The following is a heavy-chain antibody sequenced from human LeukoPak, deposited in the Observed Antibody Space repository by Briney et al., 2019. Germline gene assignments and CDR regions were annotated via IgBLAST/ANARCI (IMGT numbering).Heavy chain of an antibody. J-gene: IGHJ4*02. CDR3: ARDPYYDFWSGPRYFDY. CDR2: IYYSGST. Sequence: SQTLSLTCTVSGGSISSSSYYWGRLRQPPGKGLEWIGSIYYSGSTYYNPSLKSRVTISVDTSKNQFSLKLSSVTAADTAVYYCARDPYYDFWSGPRYFDYWGQGTLVTVSS. D-gene: IGHD3-3*01. V-gene: IGHV4-39*07. CDR1: GGSISSSSYY.